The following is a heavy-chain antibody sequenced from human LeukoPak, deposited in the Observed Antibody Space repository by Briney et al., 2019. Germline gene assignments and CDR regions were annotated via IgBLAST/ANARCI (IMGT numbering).Heavy chain of an antibody. CDR3: ARVGYSGSYHDAFDI. Sequence: SETLSLTCAVYGGSFSGYYWSWIRQPPGKGLEWIGEINHSGSTNYSPSLKSRVTISVDTSKNQFSLKLSSVTAADTAVYYCARVGYSGSYHDAFDIWGQGTMVTVSS. V-gene: IGHV4-34*01. CDR2: INHSGST. J-gene: IGHJ3*02. D-gene: IGHD1-26*01. CDR1: GGSFSGYY.